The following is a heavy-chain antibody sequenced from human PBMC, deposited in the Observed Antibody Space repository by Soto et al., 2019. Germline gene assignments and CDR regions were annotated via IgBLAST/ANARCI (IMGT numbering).Heavy chain of an antibody. J-gene: IGHJ5*02. D-gene: IGHD3-22*01. Sequence: SETLSLTCNVSGGSMNNYYWSWIRQPAGKGLEWIGRIYFRGSSIINPSLRGRVTMSIDMSKNQVSLQLSSVTAADTAVYYCAREWFSRNNWFDPWGQGTLVTVSS. CDR3: AREWFSRNNWFDP. V-gene: IGHV4-4*07. CDR1: GGSMNNYY. CDR2: IYFRGSS.